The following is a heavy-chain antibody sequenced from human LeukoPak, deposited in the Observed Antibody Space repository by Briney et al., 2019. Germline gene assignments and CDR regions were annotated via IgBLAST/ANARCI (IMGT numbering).Heavy chain of an antibody. V-gene: IGHV3-7*01. CDR3: ARDIGLDV. D-gene: IGHD2-15*01. CDR1: GFTFSDYW. Sequence: GGSLRLSCAASGFTFSDYWMSWVRQAPGKGLEWVANINEDGSAKYYVDSVKGRFSISRDNAKNSLYLQMNSLRAEDTAVYYCARDIGLDVWGKGTTVTVSS. CDR2: INEDGSAK. J-gene: IGHJ6*04.